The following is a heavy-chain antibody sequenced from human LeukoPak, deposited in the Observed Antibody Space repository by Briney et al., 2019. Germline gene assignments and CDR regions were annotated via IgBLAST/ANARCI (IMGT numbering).Heavy chain of an antibody. Sequence: RTGGSLRLSCAASGFTFSSYSMNWVRQAPGKGLEWVSSISSSSSYIYYADSVKGRFTISRDNAKNSLYLQMNSLRAEDTAVYYCARDRIAARPDYYYYMDVWGKGTTVTVSS. J-gene: IGHJ6*03. CDR2: ISSSSSYI. V-gene: IGHV3-21*01. D-gene: IGHD6-6*01. CDR1: GFTFSSYS. CDR3: ARDRIAARPDYYYYMDV.